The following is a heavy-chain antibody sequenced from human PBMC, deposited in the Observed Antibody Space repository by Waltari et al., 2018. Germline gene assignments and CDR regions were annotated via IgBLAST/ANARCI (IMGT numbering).Heavy chain of an antibody. Sequence: QVQLVQSGAEVKQPGASLKLSCMASGYIFTNHDINWVRQAAGQGLEWMGWMNPISGDTVYAQRFQGRVTMTKDTSRTTAYLELTSLISDDTAIYYCARAGRTPLDDWGQGTLVTVSS. V-gene: IGHV1-8*01. CDR2: MNPISGDT. CDR1: GYIFTNHD. J-gene: IGHJ4*02. CDR3: ARAGRTPLDD.